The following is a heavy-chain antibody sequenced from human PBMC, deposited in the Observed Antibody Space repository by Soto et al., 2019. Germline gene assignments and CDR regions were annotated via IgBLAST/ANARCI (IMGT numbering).Heavy chain of an antibody. CDR1: GFTFSSYA. CDR2: ISGSGGST. V-gene: IGHV3-23*01. CDR3: ANLGYCSGGSCTAFDY. D-gene: IGHD2-15*01. Sequence: PGGSLRLSCAASGFTFSSYAMSWVRQAPGKGLEWVSAISGSGGSTYYADSVKGRFTISRDNSKNTLYLQMNSLRAEDTAVYYCANLGYCSGGSCTAFDYWGQGTLVTVSS. J-gene: IGHJ4*02.